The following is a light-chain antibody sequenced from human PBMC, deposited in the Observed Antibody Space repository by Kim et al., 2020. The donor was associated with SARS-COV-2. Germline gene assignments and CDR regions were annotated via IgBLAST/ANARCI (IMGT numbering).Light chain of an antibody. CDR1: HGISNS. CDR2: GAS. CDR3: QQYNNWPFT. Sequence: EIVMTQSPATLSVSPGEGITLSCRASHGISNSLAWYQQKPGQAPRLLIYGASTRATGIPARFSGGGSGTEFTLSISSLQSEDFAVYYCQQYNNWPFTFGGGTKVDIK. J-gene: IGKJ4*01. V-gene: IGKV3-15*01.